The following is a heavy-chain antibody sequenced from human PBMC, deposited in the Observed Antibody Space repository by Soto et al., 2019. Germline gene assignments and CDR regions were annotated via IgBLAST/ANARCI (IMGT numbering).Heavy chain of an antibody. CDR1: GFTFSSYS. Sequence: EVQLVESGGGLVKPGGSLRLSCAASGFTFSSYSMNWVRQAPGKGLEWVSSISSSSSYIYYADSVKGRFTISRDNAKNSLYLQMNSLRAEDTAVYYCARNTYYDFWSGSDCDYWGQGTLVTVSS. J-gene: IGHJ4*02. D-gene: IGHD3-3*01. V-gene: IGHV3-21*01. CDR2: ISSSSSYI. CDR3: ARNTYYDFWSGSDCDY.